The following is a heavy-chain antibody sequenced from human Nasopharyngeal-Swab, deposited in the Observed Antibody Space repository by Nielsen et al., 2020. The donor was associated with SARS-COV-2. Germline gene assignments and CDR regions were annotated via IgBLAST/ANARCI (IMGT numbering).Heavy chain of an antibody. CDR2: IYYSGST. D-gene: IGHD6-13*01. J-gene: IGHJ5*02. V-gene: IGHV4-39*07. CDR3: ARVGSSWYRRFDP. Sequence: WIRQPPGKGLEWIGSIYYSGSTHYNPSLKSRVTMSVDTSKNQFSLKLTSVTAADTAVYYWARVGSSWYRRFDPWGQGTLVTVSS.